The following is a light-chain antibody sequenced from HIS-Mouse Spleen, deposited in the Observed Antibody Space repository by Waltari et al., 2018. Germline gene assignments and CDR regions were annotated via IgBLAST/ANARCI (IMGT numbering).Light chain of an antibody. CDR2: EVS. CDR3: CSYAGSYTWV. V-gene: IGLV2-8*01. CDR1: SSDVGGYNY. Sequence: QSALTQPPSASGSPGQSVTISCTGTSSDVGGYNYVSWYQQHPGKAPKLMIYEVSKRPSGVPDRFSGSKSGNTASLTISGLQAEDEADYYCCSYAGSYTWVFGGGTKLTVL. J-gene: IGLJ3*02.